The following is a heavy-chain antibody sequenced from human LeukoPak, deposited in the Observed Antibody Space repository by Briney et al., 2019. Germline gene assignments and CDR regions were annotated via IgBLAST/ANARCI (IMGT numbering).Heavy chain of an antibody. Sequence: GASVKVSCRASGYTFTAYYMHWVRQAPGQGLEWMGWINPNSGGTNYAQKFQGRVTMTRDTSISTAYMELSRLRSDDTAVYYCARGMEPYYYMDVWGKGTTVTVSS. J-gene: IGHJ6*03. D-gene: IGHD1-26*01. V-gene: IGHV1-2*02. CDR2: INPNSGGT. CDR3: ARGMEPYYYMDV. CDR1: GYTFTAYY.